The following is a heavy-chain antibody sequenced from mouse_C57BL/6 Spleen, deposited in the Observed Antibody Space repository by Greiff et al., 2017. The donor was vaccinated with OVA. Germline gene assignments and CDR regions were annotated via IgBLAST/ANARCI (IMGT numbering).Heavy chain of an antibody. V-gene: IGHV1-82*01. CDR3: AGGVGYFDV. CDR1: GYAFSSSW. Sequence: QVQLQQSGPELVKPGASVKISCKASGYAFSSSWMNWVKQRPGKGLEWIGRIYPGDGDTNYNGKLKGKATLTADKSSSTAYMQRGSLTSEDSAVYFCAGGVGYFDVWGTGTTVTVSS. J-gene: IGHJ1*03. CDR2: IYPGDGDT.